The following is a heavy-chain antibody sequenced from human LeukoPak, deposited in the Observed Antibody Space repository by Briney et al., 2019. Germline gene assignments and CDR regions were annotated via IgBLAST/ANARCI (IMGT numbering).Heavy chain of an antibody. J-gene: IGHJ6*02. V-gene: IGHV4-59*01. CDR2: IYYSGST. D-gene: IGHD3-10*01. CDR3: AREVLDQPGGSLSHGMDV. CDR1: GGSISSYY. Sequence: SETLSLTCTVSGGSISSYYWGWIRQPPGKGLEWIGYIYYSGSTNYNPSLKSRVTISVDTSKNQFSLKLSSVTAADTAVYYCAREVLDQPGGSLSHGMDVWGQGTTVTVSS.